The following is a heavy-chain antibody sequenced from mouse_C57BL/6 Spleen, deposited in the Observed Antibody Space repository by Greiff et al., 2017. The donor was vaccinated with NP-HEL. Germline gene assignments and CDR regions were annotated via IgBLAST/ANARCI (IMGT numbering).Heavy chain of an antibody. V-gene: IGHV5-4*03. Sequence: EVMLVESGGGLVKPGGSLKLSCAASGFTFSSYAMSWVRQTPEKRLEWVATISDGGSYTYYPDNVKDRFTISRDNAKNNLYLQMSHLKSEDTAMYYCARGRYPVDYFDYWGQGTTLTVSS. J-gene: IGHJ2*01. CDR3: ARGRYPVDYFDY. D-gene: IGHD1-1*01. CDR1: GFTFSSYA. CDR2: ISDGGSYT.